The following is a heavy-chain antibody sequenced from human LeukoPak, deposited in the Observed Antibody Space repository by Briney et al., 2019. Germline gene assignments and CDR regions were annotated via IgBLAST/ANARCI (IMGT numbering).Heavy chain of an antibody. CDR1: GGSFSGYS. D-gene: IGHD3-10*01. V-gene: IGHV4-34*01. CDR3: ARASRGHDY. J-gene: IGHJ4*02. Sequence: SETLSLTCAVSGGSFSGYSWSWIRQPPGKGLEWIGEINPGGRTNYNPSLKSRVTISVDTSKNQFSLKLTSVTAADTAVYYCARASRGHDYWGQGTLLTVSS. CDR2: INPGGRT.